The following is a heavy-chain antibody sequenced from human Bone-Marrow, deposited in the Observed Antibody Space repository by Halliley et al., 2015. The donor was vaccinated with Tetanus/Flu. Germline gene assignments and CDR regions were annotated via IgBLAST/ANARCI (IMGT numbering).Heavy chain of an antibody. CDR2: IWFDGSHI. Sequence: LIWFDGSHISYADPVEGRFTISRDDSNNMLFLQMNGLRGGDTAVYYCAREGLPPPGGPPLSFDYWGRGTLVTVSS. D-gene: IGHD2-8*02. J-gene: IGHJ4*02. CDR3: AREGLPPPGGPPLSFDY. V-gene: IGHV3-33*01.